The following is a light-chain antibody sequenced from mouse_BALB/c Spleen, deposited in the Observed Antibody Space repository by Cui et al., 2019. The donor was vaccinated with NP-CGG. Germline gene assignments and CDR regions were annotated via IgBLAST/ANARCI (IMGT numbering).Light chain of an antibody. CDR2: GTN. Sequence: QAVVTQESALTTSPGETVTLTCRSSTGAVTGSNYANWVQEKPDHLFTGLIGGTNNRAPGVPARFSGSLIGDKAALTITGAQTEDEAIYFCALWYGNHWVFGGGTKLTVL. V-gene: IGLV1*01. J-gene: IGLJ1*01. CDR3: ALWYGNHWV. CDR1: TGAVTGSNY.